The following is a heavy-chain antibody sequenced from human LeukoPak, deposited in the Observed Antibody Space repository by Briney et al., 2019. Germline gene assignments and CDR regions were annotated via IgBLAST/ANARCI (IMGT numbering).Heavy chain of an antibody. CDR3: ARGGPTYSSGWDFDY. J-gene: IGHJ4*02. V-gene: IGHV1-2*04. CDR2: INPNSSGT. D-gene: IGHD6-19*01. CDR1: GYTFTGYY. Sequence: ASVKVSCKASGYTFTGYYMHWVRQAPGQGLEWMGWINPNSSGTNYAQKFQGWVTMTRDTSISTAYMELSRLRSDDTAVYYCARGGPTYSSGWDFDYWGQGTLVTVSS.